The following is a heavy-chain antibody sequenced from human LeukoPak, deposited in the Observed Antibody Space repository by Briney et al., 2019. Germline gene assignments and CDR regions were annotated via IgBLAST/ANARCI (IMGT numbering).Heavy chain of an antibody. CDR2: IYYSGST. CDR1: GGPISSSSYY. D-gene: IGHD3-22*01. CDR3: ARVHDYDSSGYYRDDAFDI. V-gene: IGHV4-39*07. J-gene: IGHJ3*02. Sequence: KPSETLSLTCTVSGGPISSSSYYWGWIRQPPGKGLEWIGSIYYSGSTYYNPSLKSRVTISVDTSKNQFSLKLSSVTAADTAVYYCARVHDYDSSGYYRDDAFDIWGQGTMVTVSS.